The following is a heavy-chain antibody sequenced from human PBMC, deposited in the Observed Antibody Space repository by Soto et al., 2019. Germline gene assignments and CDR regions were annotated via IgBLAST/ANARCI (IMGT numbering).Heavy chain of an antibody. D-gene: IGHD3-10*01. CDR1: GYTFTGYY. J-gene: IGHJ5*02. CDR2: INPNSGGT. V-gene: IGHV1-2*04. CDR3: ARVRRRADNWFDP. Sequence: VASVKVSCKASGYTFTGYYMHWVRQAPGQGLEWMGWINPNSGGTNYAQKFQGWVTMTRDTSISTAYMELSRLRSDDTAVYYCARVRRRADNWFDPWGQGTLVTVSS.